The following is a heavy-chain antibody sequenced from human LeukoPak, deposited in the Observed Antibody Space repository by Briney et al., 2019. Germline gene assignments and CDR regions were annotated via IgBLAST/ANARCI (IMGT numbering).Heavy chain of an antibody. CDR2: SSSSGRTI. D-gene: IGHD3-10*01. V-gene: IGHV3-48*03. J-gene: IGHJ3*02. Sequence: PGGSLRLSCAASGFTFNSYEMNWVRQAPGKGLEWVSYSSSSGRTIYYADSVKGRFTVSRDNAKNSLYLQMNSLRAEDTAVYYCARDRGGGPRDAFDIWGQGTMVTVSS. CDR3: ARDRGGGPRDAFDI. CDR1: GFTFNSYE.